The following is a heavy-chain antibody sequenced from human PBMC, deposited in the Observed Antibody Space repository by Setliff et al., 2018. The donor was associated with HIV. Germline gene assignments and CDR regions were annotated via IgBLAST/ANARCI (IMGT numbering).Heavy chain of an antibody. V-gene: IGHV1-46*01. CDR1: GYTFTSYY. CDR2: VYPSDGST. D-gene: IGHD3-10*01. CDR3: AGPRGDEAFDI. Sequence: ASVKVSCKASGYTFTSYYMHWVRQAPGQGLEWMGMVYPSDGSTSYAQKFQGRVTMTRDTSTSTMYMEMTSLTSEDTAVYYCAGPRGDEAFDIWGQGTMVTVSS. J-gene: IGHJ3*02.